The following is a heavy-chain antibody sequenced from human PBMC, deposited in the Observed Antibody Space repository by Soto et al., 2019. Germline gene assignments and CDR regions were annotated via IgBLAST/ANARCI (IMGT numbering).Heavy chain of an antibody. CDR2: FDPDEAET. D-gene: IGHD4-17*01. V-gene: IGHV1-24*01. J-gene: IGHJ5*02. CDR3: TTYHGDYNFDH. Sequence: QVQLVQSGAEVKKPGASVKVSCKVSGYTLNEVAMHWVRQAPGKGLEWLGGFDPDEAETIYAQHFQGRGTMTEDTSTDSVYMELSRLRSEDTALYFCTTYHGDYNFDHWGQGTLVTVSS. CDR1: GYTLNEVA.